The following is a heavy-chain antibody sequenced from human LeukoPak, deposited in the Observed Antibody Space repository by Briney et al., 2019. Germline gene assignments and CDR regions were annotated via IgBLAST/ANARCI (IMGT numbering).Heavy chain of an antibody. D-gene: IGHD1-1*01. Sequence: GGSLRLSCAASGFTFSSYWMHWVRQAPGKGPVWVSRINSDGSNTRYADSVKGRFTISRDNAKNTLYVQMNSLRAEDTAVYYCARDRGNDYVFDIWGQGTMVTVSS. CDR3: ARDRGNDYVFDI. V-gene: IGHV3-74*01. CDR1: GFTFSSYW. CDR2: INSDGSNT. J-gene: IGHJ3*02.